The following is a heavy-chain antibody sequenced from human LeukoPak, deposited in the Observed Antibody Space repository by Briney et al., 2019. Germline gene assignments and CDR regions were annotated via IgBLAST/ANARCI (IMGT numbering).Heavy chain of an antibody. CDR1: AFTFSSYG. CDR3: AKGVSGYYYADDAFDI. J-gene: IGHJ3*02. CDR2: ISGDGRDI. Sequence: GGSLRLSCAASAFTFSSYGMSWVRQAPGKGLEWVSAISGDGRDIFYADAVKGRFTISRDNSKNTLYLQMNSLRDEDTAIYYCAKGVSGYYYADDAFDIWGQGTMVTVSS. V-gene: IGHV3-23*01. D-gene: IGHD3-22*01.